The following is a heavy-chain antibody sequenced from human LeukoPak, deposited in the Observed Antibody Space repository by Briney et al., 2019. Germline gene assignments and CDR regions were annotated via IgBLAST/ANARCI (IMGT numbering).Heavy chain of an antibody. CDR1: GYTFTAHY. V-gene: IGHV1-2*02. Sequence: ASVKVSCKASGYTFTAHYIRWVRRAPGQGLEWMGWVHPISGDTNYAQRFQGRVTMTRDTSITTAYMDLSRLASDDTAVYYCATVRTSGNFPYYLDYWGQGTMVTVSS. D-gene: IGHD1-1*01. CDR3: ATVRTSGNFPYYLDY. J-gene: IGHJ4*02. CDR2: VHPISGDT.